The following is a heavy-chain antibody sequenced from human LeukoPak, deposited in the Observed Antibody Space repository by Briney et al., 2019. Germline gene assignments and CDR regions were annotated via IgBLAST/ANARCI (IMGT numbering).Heavy chain of an antibody. CDR3: ARGRRNSGSYPSYWYFDL. CDR1: GGSFSGYY. D-gene: IGHD1-26*01. V-gene: IGHV4-34*01. CDR2: INHSGST. J-gene: IGHJ2*01. Sequence: PSETLSLTCAVCGGSFSGYYWSWIRQPPGKGLEWIGEINHSGSTNYNPSLKSRVTISVDTSKNQFSLKLSSVTAADTAVYYCARGRRNSGSYPSYWYFDLWGRGTLVTVSS.